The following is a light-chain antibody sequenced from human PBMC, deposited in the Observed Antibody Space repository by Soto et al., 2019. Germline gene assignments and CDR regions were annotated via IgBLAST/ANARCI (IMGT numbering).Light chain of an antibody. Sequence: QSALTQPPSASGSPGQSVTISCTGTSSDVGGYNYVSWYQQHPGKAPKLMIYEVSNRPSGVPDRFSCSKSGNTASLTVSGLQAEDEADYYCSSYAGSNNYVFGTGTKLTVL. CDR2: EVS. CDR1: SSDVGGYNY. V-gene: IGLV2-8*01. J-gene: IGLJ1*01. CDR3: SSYAGSNNYV.